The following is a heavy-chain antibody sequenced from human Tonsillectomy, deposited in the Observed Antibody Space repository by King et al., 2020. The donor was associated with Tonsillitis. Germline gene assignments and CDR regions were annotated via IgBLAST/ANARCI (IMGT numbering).Heavy chain of an antibody. J-gene: IGHJ4*02. D-gene: IGHD3-22*01. CDR1: GFTFDSYA. V-gene: IGHV3-23*04. CDR3: AKDYDSSGHYVGDREG. Sequence: VQLVESGGGLVQPGWSLGLSCATSGFTFDSYAINWVRQAPGKGLEWVSTISAGGYNTHYADSGKGRLTISRDNSKDMLFLQMNFLRAEDTAIYFCAKDYDSSGHYVGDREGWGQGTLVTVSS. CDR2: ISAGGYNT.